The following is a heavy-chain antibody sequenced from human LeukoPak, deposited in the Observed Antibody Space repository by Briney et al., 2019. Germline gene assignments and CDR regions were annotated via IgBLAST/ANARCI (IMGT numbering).Heavy chain of an antibody. CDR1: GFTFDDYA. CDR2: ISWNSGSI. Sequence: GGSLRLSCAASGFTFDDYAMHWVRQAPGKGLEWVSGISWNSGSIGYADSVKGRFTISRDNAKNSLYLQMNSLRAEDTALYYCAKDHAPKYCSGGSCYPDAFDIWGQGTMVTVSS. V-gene: IGHV3-9*01. J-gene: IGHJ3*02. CDR3: AKDHAPKYCSGGSCYPDAFDI. D-gene: IGHD2-15*01.